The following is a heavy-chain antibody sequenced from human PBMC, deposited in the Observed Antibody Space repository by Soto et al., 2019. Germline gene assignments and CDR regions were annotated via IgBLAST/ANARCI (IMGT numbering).Heavy chain of an antibody. V-gene: IGHV4-34*01. CDR2: INHSGST. CDR3: ASGSSSWYRNWFDP. CDR1: GGSFSGYY. J-gene: IGHJ5*02. Sequence: PSETLSLTCAVYGGSFSGYYWSWIRQPPGKGLEWIGEINHSGSTNYNPSLKSRVTISVDTSKNQFSLKLSSVTAADTSVYYCASGSSSWYRNWFDPWGQGTLVTVSS. D-gene: IGHD6-13*01.